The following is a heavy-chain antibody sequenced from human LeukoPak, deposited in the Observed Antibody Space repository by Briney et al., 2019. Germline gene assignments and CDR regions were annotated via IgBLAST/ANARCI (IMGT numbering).Heavy chain of an antibody. D-gene: IGHD5-24*01. J-gene: IGHJ4*02. Sequence: GASVKVSCKASGYTFTSYGISWVRQAPGQGLEWMGWISAYNGNTNYAQKLQGRVTMTTDTSTSTAYMELRSLRSDDTAVYYCARDGGTDGYNYLAQFDYWGQGTLVTVSS. CDR3: ARDGGTDGYNYLAQFDY. CDR2: ISAYNGNT. CDR1: GYTFTSYG. V-gene: IGHV1-18*01.